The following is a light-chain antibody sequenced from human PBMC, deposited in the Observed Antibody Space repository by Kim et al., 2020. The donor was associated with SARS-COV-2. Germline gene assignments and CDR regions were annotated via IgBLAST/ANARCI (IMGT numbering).Light chain of an antibody. V-gene: IGKV3-11*01. Sequence: EIVLTQSPATLSLSPGDRATLSCRASQSVSTFLAWYQQKPGQAPRLLIYDASNRATGIPARFSGSGSGTDFTLTISSLDPEDFAVYYCHQRSKWPLTFGQGTKVDIK. J-gene: IGKJ1*01. CDR2: DAS. CDR1: QSVSTF. CDR3: HQRSKWPLT.